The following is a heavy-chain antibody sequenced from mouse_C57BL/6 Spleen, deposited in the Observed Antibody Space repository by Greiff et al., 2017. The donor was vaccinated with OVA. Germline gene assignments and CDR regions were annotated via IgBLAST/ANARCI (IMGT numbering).Heavy chain of an antibody. D-gene: IGHD1-1*01. V-gene: IGHV1-26*01. Sequence: EVQLQQSGPELVKPGASVKISCKASGYTFTDYYMNWVKQSHGKSLEWIGDINPNNGGTSYNQKFKGKATLTVDKSSSTAYMELRSLTSEDSAVYYCARHYYGSSYPYYAMDYWGQGTSVTVSS. CDR2: INPNNGGT. CDR1: GYTFTDYY. CDR3: ARHYYGSSYPYYAMDY. J-gene: IGHJ4*01.